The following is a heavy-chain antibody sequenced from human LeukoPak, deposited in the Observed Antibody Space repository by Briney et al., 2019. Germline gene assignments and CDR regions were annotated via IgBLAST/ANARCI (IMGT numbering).Heavy chain of an antibody. CDR2: IYYSGST. CDR1: GGSISSYY. V-gene: IGHV4-59*08. Sequence: PSETLSLTCTVSGGSISSYYWSWIRQPPGKGLEWIGYIYYSGSTNYNPSLKSRVTISVDTSKNQFSLKLSSVTAADTAVYYCASTARSSSSWYTDYWGQGTLVTVSS. CDR3: ASTARSSSSWYTDY. J-gene: IGHJ4*02. D-gene: IGHD6-13*01.